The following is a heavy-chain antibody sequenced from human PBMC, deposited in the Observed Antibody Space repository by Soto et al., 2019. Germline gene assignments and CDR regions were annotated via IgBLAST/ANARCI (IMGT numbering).Heavy chain of an antibody. D-gene: IGHD5-18*01. CDR3: ARRGYSYGTVDY. J-gene: IGHJ4*02. V-gene: IGHV4-39*01. Sequence: QLQLQESGPGLVKPSETLSLTCTVSGGSISSSSYYWGWIRQPPGKGLEWIGSIYYSGSTYYNPSLKGRXXIXVXKSKNQFSLKLSSVTAADTAVYYCARRGYSYGTVDYWGQGTLVTVSS. CDR1: GGSISSSSYY. CDR2: IYYSGST.